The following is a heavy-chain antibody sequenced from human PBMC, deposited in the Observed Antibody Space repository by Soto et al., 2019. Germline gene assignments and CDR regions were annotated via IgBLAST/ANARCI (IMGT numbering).Heavy chain of an antibody. CDR1: GDTFNSYT. J-gene: IGHJ4*02. V-gene: IGHV1-69*02. CDR3: ATSYGSGSQAFDY. CDR2: TIPILSMS. D-gene: IGHD3-10*01. Sequence: QVHLVQSGAELRKPGSSVRVSCKASGDTFNSYTINWVRQAPGLGLEWMGRTIPILSMSNYALKFQGRLTITADQSTSTAYMVLSSLRSEDTAIYDCATSYGSGSQAFDYWGQGALVTVSS.